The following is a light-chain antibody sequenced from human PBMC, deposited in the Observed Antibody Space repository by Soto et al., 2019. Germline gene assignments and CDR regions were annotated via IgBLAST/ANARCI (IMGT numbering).Light chain of an antibody. CDR3: QQRTIWPRT. CDR2: DAS. CDR1: QSVGTY. Sequence: EIVLTQSPATLSLSPGERATLSCRASQSVGTYLAWYQQKPGQSPRLLIYDASNRATGIPARFSGSGSGTDFTLTISILEPADFAIYYCQQRTIWPRTFGQGTKVEIK. J-gene: IGKJ1*01. V-gene: IGKV3-11*01.